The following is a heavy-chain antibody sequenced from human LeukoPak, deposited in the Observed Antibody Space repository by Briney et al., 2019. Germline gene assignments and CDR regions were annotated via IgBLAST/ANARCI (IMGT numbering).Heavy chain of an antibody. CDR2: ISGSGSST. V-gene: IGHV3-23*01. CDR3: AKRGYDNSGYYGYFDY. CDR1: GFPFSAYA. J-gene: IGHJ4*02. Sequence: GSLRLSFGASGFPFSAYAIHWVRQAPGKGLEWVSVISGSGSSTYYADSVKGRFTISRDNSKNTLYLQMNSLSAEDTAAYYCAKRGYDNSGYYGYFDYWGLGILVTVSS. D-gene: IGHD3-22*01.